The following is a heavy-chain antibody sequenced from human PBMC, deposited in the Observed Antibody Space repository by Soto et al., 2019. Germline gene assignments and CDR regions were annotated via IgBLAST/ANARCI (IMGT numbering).Heavy chain of an antibody. V-gene: IGHV3-21*01. J-gene: IGHJ4*02. CDR2: ISSSSSYI. CDR1: GFTFSSYS. D-gene: IGHD3-22*01. CDR3: ATIKYYYDSSGYFDY. Sequence: GGSLRLSCAASGFTFSSYSMNWVRQAPGKGLEWVSSISSSSSYIYYADSVKGRFTISRDNAKNSLYLQMNSLRAEDTDVYYCATIKYYYDSSGYFDYWGQGTLVTVSS.